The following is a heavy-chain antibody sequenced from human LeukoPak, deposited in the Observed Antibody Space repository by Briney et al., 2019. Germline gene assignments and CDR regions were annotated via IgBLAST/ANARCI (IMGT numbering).Heavy chain of an antibody. J-gene: IGHJ3*02. CDR3: ARVAPPTYCSGGSCYSAAFDI. CDR2: IYYSGST. D-gene: IGHD2-15*01. CDR1: GGSVSSGYYY. V-gene: IGHV4-30-4*01. Sequence: PSQTLSLTCTVSGGSVSSGYYYWSWIRQPPGKGLECIRYIYYSGSTYYNPSLKSRVSISVDTSKNQFSLKLSSVTAADTAVYYCARVAPPTYCSGGSCYSAAFDIWGQGTMVTVSS.